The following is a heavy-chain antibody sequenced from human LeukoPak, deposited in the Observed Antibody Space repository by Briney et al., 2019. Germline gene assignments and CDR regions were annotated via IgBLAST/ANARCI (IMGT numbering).Heavy chain of an antibody. V-gene: IGHV3-7*03. D-gene: IGHD4-17*01. CDR2: IKQDGSEK. CDR1: GFTFSSYW. CDR3: ARPRTVTTRFAPIDY. J-gene: IGHJ4*02. Sequence: GGSLRLSCAASGFTFSSYWMTWVRQAPGKGLEWVANIKQDGSEKYYVDSVKGRFTISRDNANNSLCLQMNSLRAEDTAVYYCARPRTVTTRFAPIDYWGQGTLVTVSS.